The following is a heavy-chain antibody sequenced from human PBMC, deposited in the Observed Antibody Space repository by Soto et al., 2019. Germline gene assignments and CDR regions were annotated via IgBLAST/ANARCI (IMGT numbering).Heavy chain of an antibody. CDR3: ATLPTYYYDSSGYYLVY. CDR2: FDPEDGET. Sequence: ASVKVSCKVSGYSFSEMSMHWVRQTPGKGLEWMGGFDPEDGETIYAQKFQGRVTMTEDTSTDTAYMELSSLRSEDTAVYYCATLPTYYYDSSGYYLVYWGQGTLVTVSS. CDR1: GYSFSEMS. V-gene: IGHV1-24*01. J-gene: IGHJ4*02. D-gene: IGHD3-22*01.